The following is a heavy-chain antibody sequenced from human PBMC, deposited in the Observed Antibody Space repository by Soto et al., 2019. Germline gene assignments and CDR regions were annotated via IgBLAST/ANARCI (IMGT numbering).Heavy chain of an antibody. V-gene: IGHV4-34*01. CDR3: ARSHDTIYGSVTTQAFDY. CDR1: GGSFSGYY. J-gene: IGHJ4*02. Sequence: PSETLSLTCAFYGGSFSGYYWSLIRQPPGKGLEWIGEINHSGSTNYNPSLKSRVTISVDTSKNQFSLKLSSVTAADTAVYYCARSHDTIYGSVTTQAFDYWGQGTLVTVSS. D-gene: IGHD4-17*01. CDR2: INHSGST.